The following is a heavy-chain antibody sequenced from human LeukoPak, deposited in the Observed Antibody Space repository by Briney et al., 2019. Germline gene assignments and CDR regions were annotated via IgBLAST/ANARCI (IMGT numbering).Heavy chain of an antibody. CDR1: GYTFTSYG. CDR2: ISAYNGNT. D-gene: IGHD5-18*01. J-gene: IGHJ4*02. V-gene: IGHV1-18*04. CDR3: ARGEYSYGGGDLYYFDY. Sequence: ASVKVSCKASGYTFTSYGISWVRQAPGQGLEWMGWISAYNGNTNYAQKLQGRVTMTTDTSTSTAYMELRSLRSDDTAVYYCARGEYSYGGGDLYYFDYWGQGTLVTVSS.